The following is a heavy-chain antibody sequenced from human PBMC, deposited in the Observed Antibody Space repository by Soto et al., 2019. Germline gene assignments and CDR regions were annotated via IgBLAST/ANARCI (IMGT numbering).Heavy chain of an antibody. CDR3: ARTGYSCSSYYYYGMDV. D-gene: IGHD6-6*01. J-gene: IGHJ6*02. V-gene: IGHV4-4*02. Sequence: QVQLQESGPGLVKPSGTLSLTCAVSGGSISSSNWWSWVRQPPGKGLEWIGEIYHSGSTNYNPSLKSRVTISVDKSKNQFSLKLSSVTAADTAVYYCARTGYSCSSYYYYGMDVWGQGTTVTVSS. CDR1: GGSISSSNW. CDR2: IYHSGST.